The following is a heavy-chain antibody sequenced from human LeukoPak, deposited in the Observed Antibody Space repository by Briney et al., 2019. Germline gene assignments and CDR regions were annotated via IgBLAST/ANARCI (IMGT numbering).Heavy chain of an antibody. V-gene: IGHV3-30*18. CDR1: GFTFSSYG. D-gene: IGHD5-18*01. J-gene: IGHJ2*01. CDR2: ISYDGSNK. CDR3: AKPGRNSEYSYDPWYFDL. Sequence: GGSLRLSCAASGFTFSSYGMHWVRQAPGKGLEGVAIISYDGSNKYYADSVKGRFTISRDNSKNTLYLQMNSLRAEDTAVYYCAKPGRNSEYSYDPWYFDLWGRGTLVTVSS.